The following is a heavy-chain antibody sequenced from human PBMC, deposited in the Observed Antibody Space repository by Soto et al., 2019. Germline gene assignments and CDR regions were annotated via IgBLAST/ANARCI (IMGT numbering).Heavy chain of an antibody. CDR2: INHSGST. J-gene: IGHJ3*02. D-gene: IGHD3-9*01. V-gene: IGHV4-34*01. CDR3: ARGRKVLRYFDRLGDRGAIDI. Sequence: SETLSLTCAVYGESFGGCYWWWVRQPPGKGLVWMGEINHSGSTNYNPSLKGRVTISVDTSKNQFSLKLRSVTAADTAVYYCARGRKVLRYFDRLGDRGAIDIWGQGTMVTVSS. CDR1: GESFGGCY.